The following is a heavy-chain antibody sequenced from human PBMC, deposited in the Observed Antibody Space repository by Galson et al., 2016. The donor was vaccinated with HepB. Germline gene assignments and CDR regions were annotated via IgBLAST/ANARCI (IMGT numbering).Heavy chain of an antibody. V-gene: IGHV6-1*01. D-gene: IGHD2-15*01. CDR2: TYYRSKWYN. CDR3: AREPGHCTGNSCYSGGMDV. CDR1: GDSVSSDTAA. Sequence: CAISGDSVSSDTAAWNWIRQSPSRGLEWLGRTYYRSKWYNDYAVSVKSRITINPDTTKNQFPLQLSSVTPEDTAVYYCAREPGHCTGNSCYSGGMDVWGQGTTVTVSS. J-gene: IGHJ6*02.